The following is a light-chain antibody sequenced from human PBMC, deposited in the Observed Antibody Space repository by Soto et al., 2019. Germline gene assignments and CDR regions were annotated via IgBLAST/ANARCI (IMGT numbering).Light chain of an antibody. Sequence: DIQMTQSPSSLSASLGDRVTITCQASQDVRKYLSWYQQKARKAPKLLIYDASNLETGVPSRFSGSGSGTDFTLTITSLQPEDFATYFCQQSYSRPRTFGQGTKVDI. CDR2: DAS. J-gene: IGKJ1*01. CDR1: QDVRKY. CDR3: QQSYSRPRT. V-gene: IGKV1-33*01.